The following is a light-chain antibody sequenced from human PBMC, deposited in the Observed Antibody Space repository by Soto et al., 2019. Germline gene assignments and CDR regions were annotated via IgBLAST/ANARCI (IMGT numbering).Light chain of an antibody. CDR2: AAS. V-gene: IGKV1-27*01. J-gene: IGKJ1*01. CDR1: QGISNY. Sequence: DIQMTQSPSSLSASLGDRVTITCRASQGISNYLAWYQQKPGKVPKLLIFAASTLQSGVPSRFSGSGSGTDFTLTISSLQPEDVATYYYQRYNSAPQTFGQGTKVEIK. CDR3: QRYNSAPQT.